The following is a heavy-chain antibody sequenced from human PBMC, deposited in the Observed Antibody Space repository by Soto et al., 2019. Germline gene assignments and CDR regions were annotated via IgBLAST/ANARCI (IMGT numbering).Heavy chain of an antibody. CDR2: INPKSGVT. CDR1: GYIFTDNY. CDR3: ARAYSGSGSPKF. Sequence: GASVKVSCKTSGYIFTDNYLHCVLQAPGQGLEWMGWINPKSGVTDFAQNFRGRVTMTRDTAISTAYMELSRLRSDDTAVYYCARAYSGSGSPKFWGQGTLVTVSS. D-gene: IGHD3-10*01. V-gene: IGHV1-2*02. J-gene: IGHJ4*02.